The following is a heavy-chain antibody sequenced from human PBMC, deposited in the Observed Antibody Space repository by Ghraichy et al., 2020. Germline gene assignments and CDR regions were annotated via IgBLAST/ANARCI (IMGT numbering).Heavy chain of an antibody. V-gene: IGHV3-30*03. CDR1: GFRFSYYA. Sequence: LSLTCAASGFRFSYYAMHWVRQAPGKGLEWVAVISHDGNTEFYADSVKGRFTVSRDNSKNTLTLQMNSLRAEDTALYYCARDGRSDIVVVPAAIRRYFDFWGRGTLVTVSS. D-gene: IGHD2-2*01. J-gene: IGHJ2*01. CDR3: ARDGRSDIVVVPAAIRRYFDF. CDR2: ISHDGNTE.